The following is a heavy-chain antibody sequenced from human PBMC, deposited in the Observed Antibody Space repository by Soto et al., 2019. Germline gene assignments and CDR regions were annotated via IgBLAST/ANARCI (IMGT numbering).Heavy chain of an antibody. CDR2: ISSSSTYI. J-gene: IGHJ6*02. CDR3: ASHARVTAIQGDGMVV. CDR1: GFTFSSYS. V-gene: IGHV3-21*01. Sequence: EVQLVESGGGLVKPGGSLRLSCAASGFTFSSYSMNWVRQAPGKGLEWVSSISSSSTYIYYADSVKGRFTISRDNGKNSLYLQMNSQRAADTSMYYCASHARVTAIQGDGMVVWGQGTRVTVSS. D-gene: IGHD2-21*02.